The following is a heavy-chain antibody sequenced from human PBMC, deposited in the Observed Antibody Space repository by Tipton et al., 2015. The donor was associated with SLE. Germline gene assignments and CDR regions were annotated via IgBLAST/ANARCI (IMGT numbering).Heavy chain of an antibody. J-gene: IGHJ3*02. CDR1: GGSISSYY. CDR3: ARDGISTDAFNI. D-gene: IGHD2-2*01. Sequence: GLVKPSETLSLTCIVSGGSISSYYWTWIRQPPGKGLEWIGYIYYSGSTKYHPSLKSRVTLSVDTSKNQFPLKLSSVTAADTAVYYCARDGISTDAFNIWGQGTMVTVSS. CDR2: IYYSGST. V-gene: IGHV4-59*01.